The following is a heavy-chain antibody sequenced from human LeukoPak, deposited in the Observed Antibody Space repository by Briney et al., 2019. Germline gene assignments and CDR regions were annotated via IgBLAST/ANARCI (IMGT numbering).Heavy chain of an antibody. D-gene: IGHD2-2*01. J-gene: IGHJ4*02. CDR2: TYYRSKWYS. CDR1: GDSVSSNSAA. CDR3: ARDMSSCSSTSCYVDLDY. V-gene: IGHV6-1*01. Sequence: SQTLSLTCAISGDSVSSNSAAWNWIRQSPSRGLEWLGRTYYRSKWYSDYAVSVKSRITINPDTSKNQFSLQLNSVTPEDTAVYYCARDMSSCSSTSCYVDLDYWGQGTLVTVSS.